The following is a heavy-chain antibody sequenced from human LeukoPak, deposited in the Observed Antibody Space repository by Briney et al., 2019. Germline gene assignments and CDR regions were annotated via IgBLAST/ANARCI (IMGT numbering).Heavy chain of an antibody. D-gene: IGHD6-19*01. CDR3: ARDPYSSGYFDY. J-gene: IGHJ4*02. CDR2: IVSGDNA. CDR1: GFTVSSNY. V-gene: IGHV3-66*01. Sequence: GGSLRLSCAASGFTVSSNYMSWVRQAQGKGLEWVSIIVSGDNAYFADSVKGRFTISRDTSKNTMYLQMNSLRVEDTAVYYCARDPYSSGYFDYWGQGTLVTVSS.